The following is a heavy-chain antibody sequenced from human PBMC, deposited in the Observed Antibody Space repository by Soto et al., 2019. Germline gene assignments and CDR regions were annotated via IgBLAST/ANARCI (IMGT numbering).Heavy chain of an antibody. V-gene: IGHV3-74*01. Sequence: GGSLRLSCAASGFTFSTYWMHWVRQAPGKGLVWVSRTNSDGSSTTYADSVKGRFTISRDNSKNTLYLQMNSLRAEDTAVYYCAKWKCGRGSTSCPYPYYYYGMDVWGQGTTVTVSS. J-gene: IGHJ6*02. D-gene: IGHD2-2*01. CDR2: TNSDGSST. CDR3: AKWKCGRGSTSCPYPYYYYGMDV. CDR1: GFTFSTYW.